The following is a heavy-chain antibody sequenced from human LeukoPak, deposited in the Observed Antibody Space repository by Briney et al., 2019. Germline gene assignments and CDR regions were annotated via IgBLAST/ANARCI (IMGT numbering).Heavy chain of an antibody. Sequence: GGSLRLSCAASGFTFSSYAMSWVRQAPGKGLEWVSAISGSGGSTYYADSVKGRFTISRDNSKNTLYLQMNSLRAEDTAVYYCARSIAAAGDLGAFDIWGQGTMVTVPS. CDR1: GFTFSSYA. CDR3: ARSIAAAGDLGAFDI. J-gene: IGHJ3*02. CDR2: ISGSGGST. D-gene: IGHD6-6*01. V-gene: IGHV3-23*01.